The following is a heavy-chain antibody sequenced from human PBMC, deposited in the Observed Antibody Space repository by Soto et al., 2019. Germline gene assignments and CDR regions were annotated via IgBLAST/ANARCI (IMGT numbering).Heavy chain of an antibody. J-gene: IGHJ5*02. V-gene: IGHV1-18*01. CDR1: GCTFTSYG. D-gene: IGHD3-9*01. CDR3: ARLVIIYNWFDP. CDR2: ISAYNGNT. Sequence: ASVKVSCKASGCTFTSYGISWVRQAPGQGLEWMGWISAYNGNTNYAQKLQGRVTITTDTSTSTAYMELRSLRSDDTAVYYCARLVIIYNWFDPWGQGTLVTVSS.